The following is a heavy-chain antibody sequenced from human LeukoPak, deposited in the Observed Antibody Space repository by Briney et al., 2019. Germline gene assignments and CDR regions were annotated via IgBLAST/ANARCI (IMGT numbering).Heavy chain of an antibody. Sequence: SETLSLTCAVYGGSFGGYYWSWIRQPPGKGLEWIGEINHSGSTNYNPSLKSRVTISVDTSKNQFSLKLSSVTAADTAVYYCARPSYGSGSYYSPYYFDYWGQGTLVTVSS. CDR2: INHSGST. D-gene: IGHD3-10*01. CDR1: GGSFGGYY. J-gene: IGHJ4*02. V-gene: IGHV4-34*01. CDR3: ARPSYGSGSYYSPYYFDY.